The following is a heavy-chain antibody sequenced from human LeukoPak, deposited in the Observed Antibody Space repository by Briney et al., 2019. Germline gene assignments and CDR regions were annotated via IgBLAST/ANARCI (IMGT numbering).Heavy chain of an antibody. J-gene: IGHJ4*02. CDR2: ISAYT. V-gene: IGHV1-18*04. CDR3: ARGGSGSRGPFDY. Sequence: ASVKVSCKASGYTFTSYGISWVRQAPGQGLEWMGRISAYTNYAQKLQGRVTMTTGTSTSTAYTELRSLRSDDTAVYYCARGGSGSRGPFDYWGQGTLVTVSS. CDR1: GYTFTSYG. D-gene: IGHD3-10*01.